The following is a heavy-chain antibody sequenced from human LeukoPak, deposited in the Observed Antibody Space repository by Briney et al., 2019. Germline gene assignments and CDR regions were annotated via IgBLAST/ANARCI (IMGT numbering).Heavy chain of an antibody. D-gene: IGHD2-2*01. J-gene: IGHJ3*02. CDR1: RFAFSSYA. CDR3: AKGDQSGYCSSTSCYAGISAFDI. CDR2: ISGSSGNT. Sequence: GGSLRLSCAASRFAFSSYAMTWVRQAPGKGLEWVSTISGSSGNTYYADSVKGRFTISRDNSKNTLYLQMNSLRAEDTAVYYCAKGDQSGYCSSTSCYAGISAFDIWGQGTMVTVSS. V-gene: IGHV3-23*01.